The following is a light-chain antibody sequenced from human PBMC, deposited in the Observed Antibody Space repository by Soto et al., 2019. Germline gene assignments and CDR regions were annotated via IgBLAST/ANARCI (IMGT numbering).Light chain of an antibody. CDR1: QSVSSN. CDR2: GAS. CDR3: QQYNNQPPYT. V-gene: IGKV3-15*01. Sequence: EIVMTQSPATLPVSPGERATLSCRASQSVSSNLAWYQQKPGQAPRLLIYGASTRDTGIPARFSGSGSGTEFTLTISSLQSEDFATYYCQQYNNQPPYTFGQGTKLEIK. J-gene: IGKJ2*01.